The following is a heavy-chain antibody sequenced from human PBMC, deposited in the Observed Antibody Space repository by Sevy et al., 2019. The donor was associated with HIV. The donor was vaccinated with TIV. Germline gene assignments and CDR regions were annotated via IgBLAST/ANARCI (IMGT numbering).Heavy chain of an antibody. D-gene: IGHD3-22*01. CDR2: ISSSSSYI. V-gene: IGHV3-21*01. CDR3: ARGGNYDDSSGYSYIAFDY. Sequence: GGSLRLSCAASGFTFSSYSMNWVRQAPGKGLEWVSSISSSSSYIYYADSVKGRFTISRDNAKNSLYLQMNSLRAEDTAVYYCARGGNYDDSSGYSYIAFDYWGQGTLVTVSS. J-gene: IGHJ4*02. CDR1: GFTFSSYS.